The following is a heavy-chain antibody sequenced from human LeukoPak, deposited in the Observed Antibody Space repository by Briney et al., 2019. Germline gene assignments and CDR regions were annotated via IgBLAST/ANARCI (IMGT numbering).Heavy chain of an antibody. CDR3: ARDSGGYSYGEFDY. V-gene: IGHV1-18*01. Sequence: ASVKVSCKASGYTFTSYGNSWVRQAPGQGLEWMGWISAYNGNTNYAQKLQGRVTMTTDTSTSTAYMELRSLRSDDTAVYYCARDSGGYSYGEFDYWGQGTLVTVSS. CDR1: GYTFTSYG. D-gene: IGHD5-18*01. J-gene: IGHJ4*02. CDR2: ISAYNGNT.